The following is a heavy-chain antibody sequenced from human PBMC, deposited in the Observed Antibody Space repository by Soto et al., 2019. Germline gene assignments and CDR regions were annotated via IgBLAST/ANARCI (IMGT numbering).Heavy chain of an antibody. J-gene: IGHJ6*02. CDR3: ARGASISRDVETFYGMDV. CDR1: GGTFSSYA. Sequence: QVQLVQSGAEVKKPGSSVKVSCKASGGTFSSYAISWVRQAPGQGLEWMGGIIPIFGTANYAQKFQGRVTITADESTSTAYMEPSSLRSEDTAVYYCARGASISRDVETFYGMDVWGQGTTVTVSS. V-gene: IGHV1-69*01. D-gene: IGHD6-6*01. CDR2: IIPIFGTA.